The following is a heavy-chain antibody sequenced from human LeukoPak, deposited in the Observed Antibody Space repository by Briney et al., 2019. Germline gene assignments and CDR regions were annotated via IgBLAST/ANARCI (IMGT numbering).Heavy chain of an antibody. CDR2: IGTAGDT. V-gene: IGHV3-13*01. Sequence: PAGGSLRLSCAASGFTFSSYDMHWVRQATGKGLEWVSAIGTAGDTYYPGSVKGRFTISRENAKNSLYLQMNSLRAGDTAVYYCARVRKYSGYYSWYFDLWGRGTLVTVSS. J-gene: IGHJ2*01. CDR3: ARVRKYSGYYSWYFDL. CDR1: GFTFSSYD. D-gene: IGHD5-12*01.